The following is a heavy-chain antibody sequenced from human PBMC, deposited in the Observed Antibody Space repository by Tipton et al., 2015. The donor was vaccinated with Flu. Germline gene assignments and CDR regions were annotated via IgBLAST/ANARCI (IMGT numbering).Heavy chain of an antibody. D-gene: IGHD2-21*01. CDR2: IYPDDSDT. CDR1: GYSFTSYW. J-gene: IGHJ4*02. Sequence: VQLVQSGAEVKKPGESLKISCKGSGYSFTSYWIGWVRQMPGKGLEWMGIIYPDDSDTKYSPSFQGHVTFSADKSVSTAYLQWSSLKASDTAIYFCVRQNCGGDCYPDYWGQGTLVTVSS. CDR3: VRQNCGGDCYPDY. V-gene: IGHV5-51*01.